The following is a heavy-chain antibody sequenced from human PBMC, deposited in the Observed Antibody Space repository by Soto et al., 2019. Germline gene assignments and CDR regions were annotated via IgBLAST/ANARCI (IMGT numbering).Heavy chain of an antibody. CDR2: IIPIFGTA. CDR3: ASGRTYCGGDCVNWFDP. Sequence: GASVKVSCKASGGTFSSYAISWVRQAPGQGLEWMGGIIPIFGTANYAQKFQGRVTITADESTSTAYMELSSLRSEDTAVYYCASGRTYCGGDCVNWFDPWGQGTLVTVSS. J-gene: IGHJ5*02. CDR1: GGTFSSYA. D-gene: IGHD2-21*02. V-gene: IGHV1-69*13.